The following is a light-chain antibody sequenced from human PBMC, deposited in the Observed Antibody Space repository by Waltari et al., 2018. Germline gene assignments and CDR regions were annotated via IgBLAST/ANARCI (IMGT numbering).Light chain of an antibody. CDR1: QSVSSN. J-gene: IGKJ2*02. Sequence: EIVMTQSPATLSVSPGERATLSCRASQSVSSNLAWYQQKPGQAPRLLILGASTRATGIPARFSGSGSGTEFTLTISSLQSEDFAVYYCQQYNNWPPGTFGQGTKLEIK. V-gene: IGKV3-15*01. CDR3: QQYNNWPPGT. CDR2: GAS.